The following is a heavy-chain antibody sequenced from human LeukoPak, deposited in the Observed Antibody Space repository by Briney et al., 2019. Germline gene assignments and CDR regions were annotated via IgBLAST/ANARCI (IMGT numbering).Heavy chain of an antibody. V-gene: IGHV3-21*01. CDR1: GFTFSSYT. CDR3: ARDPGGYSSGGELDV. CDR2: ISSSSSYI. Sequence: PGGSLRLSCAASGFTFSSYTMNWVRRAPGKGLEWVSSISSSSSYIYYADSVKGRFTISRDNAKNSLYLQMNSLRAEDMAVYYCARDPGGYSSGGELDVWGKGTTVTVS. D-gene: IGHD6-19*01. J-gene: IGHJ6*03.